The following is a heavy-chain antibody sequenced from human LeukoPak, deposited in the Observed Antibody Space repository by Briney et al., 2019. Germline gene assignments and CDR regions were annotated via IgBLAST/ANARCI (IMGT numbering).Heavy chain of an antibody. V-gene: IGHV1-2*02. Sequence: ASVKVSCKASGYTFIGYYMHWVRQAPGQGLEWMGWINPNSGGTNYAQKFQGRVTTTRDTSISTAYMELSRLGSDDTAVYYCARDRDTALFDYWGQGTLVTVSS. CDR3: ARDRDTALFDY. CDR1: GYTFIGYY. J-gene: IGHJ4*02. D-gene: IGHD5-18*01. CDR2: INPNSGGT.